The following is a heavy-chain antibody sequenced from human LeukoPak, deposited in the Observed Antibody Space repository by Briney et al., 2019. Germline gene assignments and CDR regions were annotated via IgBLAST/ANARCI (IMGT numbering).Heavy chain of an antibody. CDR3: ARHQRDYSNSYYYYGMDV. CDR1: GDSISSYY. CDR2: IYYSGST. V-gene: IGHV4-59*08. D-gene: IGHD4-11*01. Sequence: SETLSLTCTVSGDSISSYYWSWIRQPPGKGLEWIGDIYYSGSTNYNPSLRSRVTISVDTSKNQFSLKVSSVTAADTAVYYCARHQRDYSNSYYYYGMDVWGQGTTVAVSS. J-gene: IGHJ6*02.